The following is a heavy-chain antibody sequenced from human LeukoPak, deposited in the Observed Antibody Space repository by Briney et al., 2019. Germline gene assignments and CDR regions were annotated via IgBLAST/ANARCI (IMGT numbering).Heavy chain of an antibody. Sequence: GGSLRLSCAASGFTFSSHWMHWVRQVPGRGLVWVSRINIDGSSISYADAVKGRFIISRDNAKNTLYLQMNSLRAEDTAVYYCARSWDVDYWGQGTLVTVSS. V-gene: IGHV3-74*01. CDR3: ARSWDVDY. CDR1: GFTFSSHW. CDR2: INIDGSSI. J-gene: IGHJ4*02. D-gene: IGHD1-26*01.